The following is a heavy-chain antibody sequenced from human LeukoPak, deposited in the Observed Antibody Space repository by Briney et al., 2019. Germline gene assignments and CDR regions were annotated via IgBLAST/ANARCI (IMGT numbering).Heavy chain of an antibody. D-gene: IGHD2/OR15-2a*01. V-gene: IGHV4-39*01. Sequence: SETPSLTCTVPGGSLSSSSYYWGWVRQPPGTGLEWLWSIYYSGSTYYKPSLKSRVTISVDTSKNQFSLKLSSVTAADTAVYYCARGLLSDFDYGGQGTLVTVSS. CDR3: ARGLLSDFDY. CDR1: GGSLSSSSYY. J-gene: IGHJ4*02. CDR2: IYYSGST.